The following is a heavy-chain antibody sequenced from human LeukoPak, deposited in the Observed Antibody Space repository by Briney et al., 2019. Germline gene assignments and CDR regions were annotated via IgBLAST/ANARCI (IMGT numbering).Heavy chain of an antibody. J-gene: IGHJ6*02. CDR1: GGSISSYY. D-gene: IGHD5-12*01. V-gene: IGHV4-4*07. CDR3: ARELVVATTAGYYYYYGMDV. Sequence: PSETLSLTCTVSGGSISSYYWSWIRQPAGKGLEWIGRIYTSGSTNYNPSLKRRVTMSVDTSKNQFSLKLSSVTAADTAVYYCARELVVATTAGYYYYYGMDVWGQGTTVTVSS. CDR2: IYTSGST.